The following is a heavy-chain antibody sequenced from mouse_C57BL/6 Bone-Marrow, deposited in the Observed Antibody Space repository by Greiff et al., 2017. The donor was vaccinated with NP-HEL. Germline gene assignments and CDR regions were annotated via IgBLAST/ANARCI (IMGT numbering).Heavy chain of an antibody. CDR1: GFTFSNYW. Sequence: EVQVEESGGGLVQPGGSMKLSCVASGFTFSNYWMNWVRQSPEKGLEWVAQIRLKSDNYATHYAESVKGRFTISRDDSKSSVYLQMNNLRAEDTGIYYCTGLGRGYYAMDYWGQGTSVTVSS. V-gene: IGHV6-3*01. CDR3: TGLGRGYYAMDY. CDR2: IRLKSDNYAT. J-gene: IGHJ4*01. D-gene: IGHD4-1*01.